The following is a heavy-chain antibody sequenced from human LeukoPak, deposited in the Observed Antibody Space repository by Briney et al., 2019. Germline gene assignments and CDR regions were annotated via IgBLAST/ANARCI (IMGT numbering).Heavy chain of an antibody. CDR1: GFTFSSYG. Sequence: GRSLRLSCAASGFTFSSYGMHWVRQAPGKGLEWMAVISYDGSNKYYADSVKGRFTISRDNSKNTLYLQMNSLRAEDTALYYRAKAGIRYFDWLLSYFDYWGQGTLVTVSS. V-gene: IGHV3-30*18. CDR2: ISYDGSNK. J-gene: IGHJ4*02. D-gene: IGHD3-9*01. CDR3: AKAGIRYFDWLLSYFDY.